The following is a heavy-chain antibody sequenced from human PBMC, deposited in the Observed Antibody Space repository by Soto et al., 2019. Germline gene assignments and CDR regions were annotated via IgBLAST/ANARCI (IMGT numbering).Heavy chain of an antibody. D-gene: IGHD3-22*01. Sequence: QVQLVQSGAEEKKPGASVKVSCKASGYTFTNYAMHRVRQAPGHRLEWMGWINAGNGNTKYSQKFQGRVTITRDTSASTAYMELSSLRSEDTAVYYCARSSGYYLIDDYWGQGTLVTVSS. J-gene: IGHJ4*02. CDR3: ARSSGYYLIDDY. CDR1: GYTFTNYA. V-gene: IGHV1-3*05. CDR2: INAGNGNT.